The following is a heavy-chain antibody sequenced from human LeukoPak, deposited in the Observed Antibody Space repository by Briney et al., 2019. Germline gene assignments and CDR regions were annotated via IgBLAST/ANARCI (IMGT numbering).Heavy chain of an antibody. D-gene: IGHD1-26*01. CDR3: AKIPVRSLLFFDGY. V-gene: IGHV3-23*01. CDR1: GFTFSSYA. J-gene: IGHJ4*02. Sequence: QPGGSLRLSCAASGFTFSSYAMSWVHQAPGKGLEWVSAISGSGGSTYYADSVKGRFTISRDNSKNTLYLQMNSLRAGDTAVYYCAKIPVRSLLFFDGYWGQGTLVTVSS. CDR2: ISGSGGST.